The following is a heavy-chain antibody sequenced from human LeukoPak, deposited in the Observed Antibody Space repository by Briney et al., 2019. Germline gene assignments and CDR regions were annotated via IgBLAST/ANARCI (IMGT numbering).Heavy chain of an antibody. V-gene: IGHV3-23*01. CDR1: GFTFSSYA. Sequence: GGSLRLSCAASGFTFSSYAMSWVRQAPGKGLEWVSAISGSGGSTYYADSVKGRFTISRDNSKNTLYLQMNSLRAEDTAVYYCARDRATMVTRGGDLAFDPWGQGTLVTVSS. CDR2: ISGSGGST. CDR3: ARDRATMVTRGGDLAFDP. J-gene: IGHJ5*02. D-gene: IGHD5-18*01.